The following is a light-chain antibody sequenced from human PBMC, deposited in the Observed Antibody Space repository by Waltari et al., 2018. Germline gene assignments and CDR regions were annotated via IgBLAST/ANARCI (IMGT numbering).Light chain of an antibody. CDR3: ATWDDSLNAYV. CDR1: SSTGRRNT. J-gene: IGLJ1*01. CDR2: SNN. V-gene: IGLV1-44*01. Sequence: QSVLTQPPSASGTPGQRVPISCSGSSSTGRRNTVHWYQQLPGTAPKLLIYSNNQRPSGVPDRFSVSKSGTSASLAISGLQSEDEADYYCATWDDSLNAYVFGTGTKVTVL.